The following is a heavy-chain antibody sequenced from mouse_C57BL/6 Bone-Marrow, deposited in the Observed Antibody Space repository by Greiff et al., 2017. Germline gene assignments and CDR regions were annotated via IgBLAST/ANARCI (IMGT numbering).Heavy chain of an antibody. J-gene: IGHJ4*01. D-gene: IGHD2-4*01. V-gene: IGHV5-17*01. CDR3: ARSMITTGYYYAMDY. CDR2: ISSGSSTI. Sequence: VQLQQSGGGLVKPGGSLKLSCAASGFTFSDYGMHWVRQAPEKGLEWVAYISSGSSTIYYADTVKGRFTISRDNAKNTLFLQMTSLRSEDTAMYYCARSMITTGYYYAMDYWGQGTSDTVSS. CDR1: GFTFSDYG.